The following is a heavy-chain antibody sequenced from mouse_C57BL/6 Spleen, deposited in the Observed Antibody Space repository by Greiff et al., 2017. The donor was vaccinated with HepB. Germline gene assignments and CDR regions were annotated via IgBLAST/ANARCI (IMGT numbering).Heavy chain of an antibody. CDR1: GYTFTSYW. CDR2: IDPSDSET. CDR3: ARPNPFHYYGSSYWYFDV. V-gene: IGHV1-52*01. Sequence: VQLQQPGAELVRPGSSVKLSCKASGYTFTSYWMHWVKQRPIQGLEWIGNIDPSDSETHYNQKFKDKATLTVDKSSSTAYMQLSSLTSEDSAVYYGARPNPFHYYGSSYWYFDVWGTGTTVTVSS. D-gene: IGHD1-1*01. J-gene: IGHJ1*03.